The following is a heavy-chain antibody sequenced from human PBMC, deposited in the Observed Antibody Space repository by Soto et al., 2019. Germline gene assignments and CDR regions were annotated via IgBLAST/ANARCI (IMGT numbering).Heavy chain of an antibody. CDR1: GFTFSSYA. V-gene: IGHV3-23*01. Sequence: GSLRLSCAASGFTFSSYAMGWVRQAPGNGLDWVSVISGSGGITYSADSVKGRFTISRDNSKNILYLQMNSLRAEDTAVYYCAKGITDTGGYYYYSMDVWGQGTAVTVSS. CDR3: AKGITDTGGYYYYSMDV. CDR2: ISGSGGIT. J-gene: IGHJ6*02. D-gene: IGHD3-16*01.